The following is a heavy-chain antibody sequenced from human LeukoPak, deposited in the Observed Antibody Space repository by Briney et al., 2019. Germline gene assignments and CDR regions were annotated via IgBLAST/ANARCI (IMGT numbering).Heavy chain of an antibody. CDR1: GFTFSSYW. D-gene: IGHD1-14*01. CDR2: INQVGSEK. J-gene: IGHJ4*02. CDR3: ARDHSEPGVFFDS. Sequence: PGGSLRLSCEASGFTFSSYWMIWVRQAPGQGLEWVANINQVGSEKYYVDSVKGRFTISRDTAKNSLYLQMNSLRAEDTAVYCCARDHSEPGVFFDSWGQGTLVTVSS. V-gene: IGHV3-7*05.